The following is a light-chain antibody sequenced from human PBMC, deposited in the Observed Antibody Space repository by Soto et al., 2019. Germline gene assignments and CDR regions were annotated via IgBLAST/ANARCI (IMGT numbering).Light chain of an antibody. V-gene: IGKV3-15*01. CDR3: QQYNKWPRT. J-gene: IGKJ1*01. Sequence: EIVMTQSPATLSVSPGERATLSCRASQSVSSDLAWYQQKPGQAPRLLIYGASTRAAGIPARFSGSGSGTEFTLTISSLQSEDLAVYYCQQYNKWPRTFGQGNKVEIK. CDR2: GAS. CDR1: QSVSSD.